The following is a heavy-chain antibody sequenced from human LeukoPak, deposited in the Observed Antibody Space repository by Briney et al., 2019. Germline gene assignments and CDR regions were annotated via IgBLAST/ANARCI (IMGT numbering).Heavy chain of an antibody. CDR3: ARDPTPRYCSGGSCYTHYGMDV. CDR2: ISSSSNYI. D-gene: IGHD2-15*01. V-gene: IGHV3-21*01. Sequence: PGGSLRLSCAASGFTFSSYTMNWVRQAPGKGLEWVSSISSSSNYIYYADSVKGRLTISRDNAKNSLYLQMNSLRAEDTAVYYCARDPTPRYCSGGSCYTHYGMDVWGQGTTVTASS. CDR1: GFTFSSYT. J-gene: IGHJ6*02.